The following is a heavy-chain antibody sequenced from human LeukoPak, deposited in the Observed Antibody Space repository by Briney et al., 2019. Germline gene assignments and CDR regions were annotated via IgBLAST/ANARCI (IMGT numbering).Heavy chain of an antibody. CDR1: GGSLSSGPYH. Sequence: SETLSLTCTVSGGSLSSGPYHWSWLRQPAGKGLEWIGRFKTSGTINYNPSLKSRLTISVDTSRNQFSLKLSSVTAADTAAYCCARTIDPYIFDFWGQGILVTVSS. V-gene: IGHV4-61*02. CDR3: ARTIDPYIFDF. CDR2: FKTSGTI. J-gene: IGHJ4*02. D-gene: IGHD1-1*01.